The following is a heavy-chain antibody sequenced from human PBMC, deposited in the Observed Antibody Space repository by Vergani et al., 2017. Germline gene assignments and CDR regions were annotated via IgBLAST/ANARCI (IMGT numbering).Heavy chain of an antibody. CDR2: ISSSSSYI. J-gene: IGHJ3*02. V-gene: IGHV3-21*02. CDR1: GFTFSSYS. D-gene: IGHD3-10*01. CDR3: ASLGYGSGSSGAHDAFDI. Sequence: VQLVESGGGVVQRGGSLRLSCAASGFTFSSYSMNWVRQAPGKGLEWVSSISSSSSYIYYADSVKGRFTISRDNAKNSLYLQMNSLRAEDTAVYYCASLGYGSGSSGAHDAFDIWGQGTMVTVSS.